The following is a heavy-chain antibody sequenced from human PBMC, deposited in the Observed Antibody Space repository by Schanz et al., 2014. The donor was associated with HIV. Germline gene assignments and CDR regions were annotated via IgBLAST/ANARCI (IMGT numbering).Heavy chain of an antibody. V-gene: IGHV1-2*02. CDR2: INSDNGT. CDR3: AREPSGNSYNWIDS. CDR1: AYSFSGYY. J-gene: IGHJ5*01. D-gene: IGHD1-26*01. Sequence: QVQLVQSGAEVKKPGASVTVSCKASAYSFSGYYIHWVRQAPGQGLEWMGWINSDNGTNYAQEFQGRVTMTRDTSIGTAYMELSRLRSDDTAFYYCAREPSGNSYNWIDSWGQGTLVTVSS.